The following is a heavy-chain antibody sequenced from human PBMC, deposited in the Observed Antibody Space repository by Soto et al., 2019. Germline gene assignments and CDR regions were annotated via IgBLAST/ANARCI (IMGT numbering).Heavy chain of an antibody. CDR1: GFTFSTFG. J-gene: IGHJ6*02. Sequence: QLVESGGGVVPPGASLRLSCAASGFTFSTFGMHWVRLTPGKGLEWVAVISYDGNNKVYADSVKGRLTISRDNFKNKVVLVINNLKCEDTAVYYGARDLQAYGDYDYYCYGLDVWGQGATVSVSS. D-gene: IGHD4-17*01. V-gene: IGHV3-30*03. CDR3: ARDLQAYGDYDYYCYGLDV. CDR2: ISYDGNNK.